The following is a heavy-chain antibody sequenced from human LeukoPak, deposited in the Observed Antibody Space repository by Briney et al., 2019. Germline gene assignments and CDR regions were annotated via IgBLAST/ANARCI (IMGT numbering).Heavy chain of an antibody. D-gene: IGHD6-19*01. CDR3: AKFRPDDITVAATGYFDS. CDR2: ISGSGSAT. J-gene: IGHJ4*02. CDR1: GFTFSSDA. Sequence: GASLRLSCAASGFTFSSDAMSWVRQAPGKGLNWVSTISGSGSATYYADSAKDRFTIPRDNSKNTLYLQMNSLRAEDTAVYYCAKFRPDDITVAATGYFDSWGQGTLVTVSS. V-gene: IGHV3-23*01.